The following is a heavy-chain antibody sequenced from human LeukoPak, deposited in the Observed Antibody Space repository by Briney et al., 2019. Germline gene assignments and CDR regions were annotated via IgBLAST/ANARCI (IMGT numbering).Heavy chain of an antibody. Sequence: SETLSLTCAVYGGSFSGYYWSWIRQPPGKGLEWIGEINHSGSTNYNPSLKSRVTISVDTSKNQFSLKLSSVTAADTAVYYCARDPRDSSGYYIDYYYYMDVWGKGTTVTVSS. CDR2: INHSGST. J-gene: IGHJ6*03. CDR3: ARDPRDSSGYYIDYYYYMDV. V-gene: IGHV4-34*01. D-gene: IGHD3-22*01. CDR1: GGSFSGYY.